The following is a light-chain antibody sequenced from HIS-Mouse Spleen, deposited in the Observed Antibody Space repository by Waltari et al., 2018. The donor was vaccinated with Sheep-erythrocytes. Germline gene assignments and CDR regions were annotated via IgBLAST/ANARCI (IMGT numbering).Light chain of an antibody. Sequence: IQMTQSPSSLSASVGDRVTITCRASQSISSYLNWYQQKPGKAPKLLIYAASSLQSGVPSRFSGSGSGTDFTLTISSLQPEDFATYYCLQDYNYPYTFGQGTKLEIK. V-gene: IGKV1-6*01. CDR1: QSISSY. J-gene: IGKJ2*01. CDR2: AAS. CDR3: LQDYNYPYT.